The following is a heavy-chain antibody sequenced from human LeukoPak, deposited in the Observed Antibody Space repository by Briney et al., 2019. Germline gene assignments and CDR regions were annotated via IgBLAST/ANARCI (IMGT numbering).Heavy chain of an antibody. CDR2: INHSGNT. J-gene: IGHJ6*03. V-gene: IGHV4-34*01. D-gene: IGHD3-16*02. CDR1: GGSFNAYY. Sequence: SETLSLTCAVYGGSFNAYYWTWNRQTPGKGLEWIGEINHSGNTNYNPSLESRVTISADTSKNQFSLNLGSVTAADTAIYYCARGLRFIQGPGYYYMDVWGKGTTVTVSS. CDR3: ARGLRFIQGPGYYYMDV.